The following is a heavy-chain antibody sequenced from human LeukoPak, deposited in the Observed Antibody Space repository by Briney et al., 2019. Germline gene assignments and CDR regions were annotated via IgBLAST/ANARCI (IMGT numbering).Heavy chain of an antibody. CDR1: GGSFSGYY. D-gene: IGHD2-21*01. J-gene: IGHJ4*02. V-gene: IGHV4-34*01. CDR3: ARGSILWLKGYFDY. Sequence: SETLSLTCAVHGGSFSGYYWSWIRHPPGKGLEWIGEINHSGSTNYNPSLKSRVTISVDTSKNQFSLKLSSVTAADTAVYYCARGSILWLKGYFDYWGQGTLVTVSS. CDR2: INHSGST.